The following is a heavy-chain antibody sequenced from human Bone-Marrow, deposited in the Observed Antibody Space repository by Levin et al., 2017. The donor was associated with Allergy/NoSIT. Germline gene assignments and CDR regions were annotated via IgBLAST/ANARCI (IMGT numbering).Heavy chain of an antibody. Sequence: GGSLRLSCAASGFTLSTYWMSWVRQSPGKGLVWVSHINPDGSVTTYADSVKGRFTISRDNAKNTLYLHMSSLRAEDTAMYYCASDWGYSGYWGQGALVTVSS. D-gene: IGHD2-15*01. CDR1: GFTLSTYW. CDR3: ASDWGYSGY. V-gene: IGHV3-74*03. CDR2: INPDGSVT. J-gene: IGHJ4*02.